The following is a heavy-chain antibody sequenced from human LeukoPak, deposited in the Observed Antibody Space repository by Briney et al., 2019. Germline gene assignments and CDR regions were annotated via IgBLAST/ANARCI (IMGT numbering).Heavy chain of an antibody. V-gene: IGHV4-59*01. CDR3: ARSSSSGSHRH. CDR2: IYYSGST. J-gene: IGHJ4*02. CDR1: GGSISSYY. Sequence: SETLSLTCTVSGGSISSYYWSWIRQPPGKGLEWIGYIYYSGSTNYNPSLKSRVTISVDTSKNQFSLKLSSVTAADTAVYYCARSSSSGSHRHWGQGTLVTVSS. D-gene: IGHD1-26*01.